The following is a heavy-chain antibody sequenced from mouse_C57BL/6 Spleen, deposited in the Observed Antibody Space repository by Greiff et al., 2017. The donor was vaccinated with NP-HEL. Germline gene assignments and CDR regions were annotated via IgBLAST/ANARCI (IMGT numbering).Heavy chain of an antibody. CDR2: IHPNSGST. CDR3: ARRVFYYDYEGGYFDV. Sequence: QVQLQQSGAELVKPGASVKLSCKASGYTFTSYWMHWVKQRPGQGLEWIGMIHPNSGSTNYNEKFKSKATLTVDKSSSTAYMQLSSLTSEDSAVYYCARRVFYYDYEGGYFDVWGTGTTVTVSS. D-gene: IGHD2-4*01. CDR1: GYTFTSYW. V-gene: IGHV1-64*01. J-gene: IGHJ1*03.